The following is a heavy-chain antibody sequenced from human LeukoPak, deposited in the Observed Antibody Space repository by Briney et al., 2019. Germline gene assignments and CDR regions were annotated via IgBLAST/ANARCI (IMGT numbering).Heavy chain of an antibody. CDR1: GFTFSSYE. V-gene: IGHV3-48*03. J-gene: IGHJ4*02. Sequence: AGGSLRLSCAASGFTFSSYEMNWVRQAPGKGLEWVSYISSSGSTIYYADSVKGRFTISRDNAKNSLYLQMNSLRAEDTAVYYCARDRLLAVAGANLDYWGQGTLVTVSS. CDR3: ARDRLLAVAGANLDY. D-gene: IGHD6-19*01. CDR2: ISSSGSTI.